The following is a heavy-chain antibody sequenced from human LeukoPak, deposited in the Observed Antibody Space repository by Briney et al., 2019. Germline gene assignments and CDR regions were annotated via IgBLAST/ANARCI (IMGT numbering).Heavy chain of an antibody. CDR1: GGSISGYY. CDR3: ARDLGADPYYYYGMDV. Sequence: PSETLSLTCTVSGGSISGYYWSWIRQPPGKGLEWVGYIYYSGSTNYNPSLKGRVTISVVTSKNQFSLKLSSVTAADTAVYYCARDLGADPYYYYGMDVWGQGTTVTVPS. J-gene: IGHJ6*02. V-gene: IGHV4-59*01. D-gene: IGHD3-16*01. CDR2: IYYSGST.